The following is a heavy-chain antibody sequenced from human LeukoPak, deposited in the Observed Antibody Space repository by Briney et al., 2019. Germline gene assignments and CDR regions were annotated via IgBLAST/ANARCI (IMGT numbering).Heavy chain of an antibody. Sequence: ASVKVSCKASGYTFTGYYMHWVRQAPGQGLEWMGWINPNSGGTNYAQKFQGRVTMTRDTSTSTAYMELRSLRSDDTAVYYCARDGVGYCSSTSCREFDYWGQGTLVTVSS. CDR3: ARDGVGYCSSTSCREFDY. V-gene: IGHV1-2*02. CDR1: GYTFTGYY. J-gene: IGHJ4*02. CDR2: INPNSGGT. D-gene: IGHD2-2*01.